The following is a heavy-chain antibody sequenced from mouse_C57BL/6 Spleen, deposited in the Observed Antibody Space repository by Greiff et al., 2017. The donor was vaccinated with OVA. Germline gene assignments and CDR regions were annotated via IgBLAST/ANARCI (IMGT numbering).Heavy chain of an antibody. J-gene: IGHJ3*01. CDR3: ARREDSSGYEFAY. D-gene: IGHD3-2*02. CDR2: INPYNGGT. V-gene: IGHV1-19*01. CDR1: GYTFTDYY. Sequence: VQLQQSGPVLVKPGASVKMSCKASGYTFTDYYMNWVKQSHGKSLEWIGVINPYNGGTSYNPKFKGKATLTVDKSSSTAYMELNSLTYEDSAVYYCARREDSSGYEFAYWGQGTLVTVSA.